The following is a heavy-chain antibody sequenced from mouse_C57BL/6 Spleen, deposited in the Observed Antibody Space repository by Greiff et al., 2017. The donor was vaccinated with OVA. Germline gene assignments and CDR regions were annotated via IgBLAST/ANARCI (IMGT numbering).Heavy chain of an antibody. V-gene: IGHV1-82*01. CDR2: IYPGDGAT. CDR1: GYAFSSSW. J-gene: IGHJ4*01. CDR3: ARGPVVACDAMDY. Sequence: QVQLQQSGPELVKPGASVKISCKASGYAFSSSWMNWVKQRPGKGLEWIGRIYPGDGATNYNGKFKGKATLTADKSYSTAYMQLSILTAEDSAVYFCARGPVVACDAMDYWGQGTSVTVSS. D-gene: IGHD1-1*01.